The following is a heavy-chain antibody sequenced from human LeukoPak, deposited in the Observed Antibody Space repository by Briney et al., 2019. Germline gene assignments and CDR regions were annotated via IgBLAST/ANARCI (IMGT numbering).Heavy chain of an antibody. Sequence: GGSLRLSCAASGFTFSSYSMNWVRQAPGKGLEWVSSISSSSSYIYYADSVKGRFTISRDNAKNSLYLQMNSLRAEDTAVYYCARVRFLEWGDAFDIWGQGTMVTVSS. CDR3: ARVRFLEWGDAFDI. CDR1: GFTFSSYS. J-gene: IGHJ3*02. V-gene: IGHV3-21*01. D-gene: IGHD3-3*01. CDR2: ISSSSSYI.